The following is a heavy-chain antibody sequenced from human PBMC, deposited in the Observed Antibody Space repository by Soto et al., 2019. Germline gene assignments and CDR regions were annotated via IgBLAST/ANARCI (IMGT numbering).Heavy chain of an antibody. CDR2: IIPIFGTT. Sequence: QVQLVQSGADVKKPGSSVKVSCKASGGTFSNYAISWVRQAPGQGLEWMGGIIPIFGTTNYAQRFQGRVTSTADESTSTAYMELSSLRSEDTAVYYGARVSSSWYKDYRDYWGQGTLVTVSS. J-gene: IGHJ4*02. CDR3: ARVSSSWYKDYRDY. CDR1: GGTFSNYA. V-gene: IGHV1-69*12. D-gene: IGHD6-13*01.